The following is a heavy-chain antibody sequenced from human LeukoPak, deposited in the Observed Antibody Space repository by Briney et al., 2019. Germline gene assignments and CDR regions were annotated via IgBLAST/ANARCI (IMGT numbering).Heavy chain of an antibody. Sequence: SGGSLRLSCAASGFTFSSYEMNWVRQAPGKGLEWVSYISSSGSTIYYADSVKGRFTISRDNAKNSLYLQMNSLRAEDTAVYYCASSYWYFDLWGRGTLVTASP. CDR3: ASSYWYFDL. J-gene: IGHJ2*01. V-gene: IGHV3-48*03. CDR2: ISSSGSTI. CDR1: GFTFSSYE.